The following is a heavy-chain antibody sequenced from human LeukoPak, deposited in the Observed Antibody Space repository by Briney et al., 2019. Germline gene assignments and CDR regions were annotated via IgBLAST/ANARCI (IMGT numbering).Heavy chain of an antibody. CDR3: ARDFFLAALDY. CDR2: ISSSGSTI. D-gene: IGHD6-13*01. Sequence: GGSLRLSCAASGFTFSSYEMNWVRQAPGKGLERVSYISSSGSTIYYADSVKGRFTISRDNAKNSLYLQMNSLRAEDTAVYYCARDFFLAALDYWGQGTLVTVSS. J-gene: IGHJ4*02. CDR1: GFTFSSYE. V-gene: IGHV3-48*03.